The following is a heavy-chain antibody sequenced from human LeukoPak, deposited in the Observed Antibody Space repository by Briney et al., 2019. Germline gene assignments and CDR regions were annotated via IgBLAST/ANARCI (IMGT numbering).Heavy chain of an antibody. D-gene: IGHD3-3*01. CDR2: IWYDGSNK. V-gene: IGHV3-33*01. CDR1: GFTFSSYG. Sequence: GRSLRLSCAASGFTFSSYGMHWVRQAPGKGLEWVAVIWYDGSNKYYADSVKGRFTISRDNSKNTLYLQMNSLRAEDTAVYYCARDSYDSWSGYYTLYGMDVWGQGTTVTVSS. CDR3: ARDSYDSWSGYYTLYGMDV. J-gene: IGHJ6*02.